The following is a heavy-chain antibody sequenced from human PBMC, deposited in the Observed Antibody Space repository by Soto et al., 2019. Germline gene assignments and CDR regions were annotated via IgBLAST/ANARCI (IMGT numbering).Heavy chain of an antibody. J-gene: IGHJ5*02. CDR2: IIPIFGTA. CDR3: ARWRWQVEEQWLVKGGWFDP. D-gene: IGHD6-19*01. Sequence: QVQLVQSGAEVKKPGSSVKVSCKASGGTFSSYAISWVRQAPGQGLEWMGGIIPIFGTANYAQKFQGRVTITADESTSTAYMELSSLRSEDTAVYYCARWRWQVEEQWLVKGGWFDPWGQGTLVTVSS. CDR1: GGTFSSYA. V-gene: IGHV1-69*12.